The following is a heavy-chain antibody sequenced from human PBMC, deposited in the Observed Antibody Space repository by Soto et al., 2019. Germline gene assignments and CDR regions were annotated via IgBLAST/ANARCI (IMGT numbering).Heavy chain of an antibody. CDR3: ARRAYYDSSGYPNYYAFDI. V-gene: IGHV5-51*01. Sequence: RGESLKISCKGSGYSFTSYWIGWVRQMPGKGLEWMGIIYPGDSDTRYSPSFQGQVTISADKSISTAYLQWSSLKASDTAMYYCARRAYYDSSGYPNYYAFDIWGQGTMVTVSS. D-gene: IGHD3-22*01. CDR2: IYPGDSDT. J-gene: IGHJ3*02. CDR1: GYSFTSYW.